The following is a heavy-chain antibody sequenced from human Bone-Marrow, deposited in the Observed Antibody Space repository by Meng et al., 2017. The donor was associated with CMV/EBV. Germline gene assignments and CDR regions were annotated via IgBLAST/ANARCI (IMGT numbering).Heavy chain of an antibody. CDR3: TTHDIVVVPDY. D-gene: IGHD2-2*01. J-gene: IGHJ4*02. V-gene: IGHV3-73*01. Sequence: GESLKISCAASGFTFSGSAMHWVRQASGKGLEWVGRIRSKANSCATAYAASVKGRFTISRDDSKNTAYLQMNSLKTEDTAVYYCTTHDIVVVPDYWGQGTLVTVSS. CDR2: IRSKANSCAT. CDR1: GFTFSGSA.